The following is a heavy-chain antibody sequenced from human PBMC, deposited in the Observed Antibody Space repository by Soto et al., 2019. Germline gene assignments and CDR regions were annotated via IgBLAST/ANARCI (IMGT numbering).Heavy chain of an antibody. D-gene: IGHD2-2*01. CDR3: ARDGGEVIPAAIGGGYGMDV. CDR2: ISGSNIYT. CDR1: GFTFRDYY. Sequence: QVQLVESGEGLVKPGGSLRLSCAASGFTFRDYYMSWIRQAPGKGLEWISYISGSNIYTNYADSVKGRFTISRDNANNSLYLQMDSLRVEDTAVYYCARDGGEVIPAAIGGGYGMDVWGQGTTVTVSS. J-gene: IGHJ6*02. V-gene: IGHV3-11*06.